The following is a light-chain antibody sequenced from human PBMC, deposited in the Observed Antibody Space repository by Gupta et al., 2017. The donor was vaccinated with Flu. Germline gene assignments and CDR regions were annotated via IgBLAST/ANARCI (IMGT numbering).Light chain of an antibody. CDR2: DAS. V-gene: IGKV3-15*01. J-gene: IGKJ2*01. CDR1: QSINSN. CDR3: KQYQKCPRT. Sequence: PAPLSVSPGERATLSCRASQSINSNLAWYQQKPGQAPRRLMYDASTMATGIPARFSGSGSGTXFTLTIXSLQTEDFAVYYCKQYQKCPRTLGXGTKLEIK.